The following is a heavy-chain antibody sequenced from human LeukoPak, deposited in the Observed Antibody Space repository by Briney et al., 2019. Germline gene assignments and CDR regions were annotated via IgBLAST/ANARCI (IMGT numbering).Heavy chain of an antibody. J-gene: IGHJ4*02. CDR1: GFTFSSYG. D-gene: IGHD3-10*01. Sequence: QSGGSLRLSCAASGFTFSSYGMHWVRQAPGKGLEWVAVIWYDGSNKYYADSVKGRFTISRDNSKNTLYLQMNSLRAEDTAVYYCAKGREVRGVIPLDYWGQGTLVTVSS. CDR3: AKGREVRGVIPLDY. V-gene: IGHV3-33*06. CDR2: IWYDGSNK.